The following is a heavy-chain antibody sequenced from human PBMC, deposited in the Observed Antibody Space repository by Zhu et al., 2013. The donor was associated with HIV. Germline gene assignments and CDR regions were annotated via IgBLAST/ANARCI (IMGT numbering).Heavy chain of an antibody. Sequence: QEQLVQSGAEVKKPGASVNVSCKASGYTFTGYYMHWVRQAPGQGLEWMGWINPKSGGSNYAQKFHGRVTMTRDTSINTVYMELRSLRSDDTAVYYCARDRIAVRPGWFDPWGQGTLVTVSS. J-gene: IGHJ5*02. CDR3: ARDRIAVRPGWFDP. D-gene: IGHD6-6*01. V-gene: IGHV1-2*02. CDR1: GYTFTGYY. CDR2: INPKSGGS.